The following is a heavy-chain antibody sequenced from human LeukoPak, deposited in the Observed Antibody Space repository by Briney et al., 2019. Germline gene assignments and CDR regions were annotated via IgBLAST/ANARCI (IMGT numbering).Heavy chain of an antibody. CDR3: ARSGGTRVVPALFDY. J-gene: IGHJ4*02. D-gene: IGHD2-2*01. V-gene: IGHV4-30-2*01. Sequence: SQTLSHTCTVSGGSISSGGYYWSWIRQPPGKGLEWIGYIYHSGSTYYNPSLKSRVTISVDRSKNQFSLKLSSVTAADTAVYYCARSGGTRVVPALFDYWGQGTLVTVSS. CDR2: IYHSGST. CDR1: GGSISSGGYY.